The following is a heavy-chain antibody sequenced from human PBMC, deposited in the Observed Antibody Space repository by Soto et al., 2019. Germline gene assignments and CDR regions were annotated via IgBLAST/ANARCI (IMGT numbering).Heavy chain of an antibody. CDR3: ARDSRGSYPPGRPAFDY. CDR1: GFTFSSYA. J-gene: IGHJ4*02. Sequence: EVQLLESGGGLVQPGGSLRLSFAASGFTFSSYAMSWVRQAPGKGLGGVSAISGSGGSTYYADSVKGRFTISRDNSKNTLYLQMNSLRAEDTAVYYCARDSRGSYPPGRPAFDYWGQGTLVTVSS. V-gene: IGHV3-23*01. CDR2: ISGSGGST. D-gene: IGHD1-26*01.